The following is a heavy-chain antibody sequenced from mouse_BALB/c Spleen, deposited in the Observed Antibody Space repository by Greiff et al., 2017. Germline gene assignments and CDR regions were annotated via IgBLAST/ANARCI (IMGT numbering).Heavy chain of an antibody. D-gene: IGHD2-1*01. CDR2: ISSGGSYT. CDR1: GFTFSSYA. V-gene: IGHV5-9-4*01. J-gene: IGHJ2*01. Sequence: EVKLMESGGGLVKPGGSLKLSCAASGFTFSSYAMSWVRQSPEKRLEWVAEISSGGSYTYYPDTVTGRFTISRDNAKNTLYLEMSSLRSEDTAMYYCARDHGNYDAMDYWGQGTTLTVSS. CDR3: ARDHGNYDAMDY.